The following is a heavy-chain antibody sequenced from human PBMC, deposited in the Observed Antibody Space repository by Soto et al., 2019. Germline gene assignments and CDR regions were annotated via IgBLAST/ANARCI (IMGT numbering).Heavy chain of an antibody. CDR2: ISAYNGNT. V-gene: IGHV1-18*01. CDR1: GYTFTSYG. Sequence: QVQLVQSGAELKKPGASVKVSCKASGYTFTSYGISWVRQAPGQGLEWMGWISAYNGNTNYAQKLQGRATMTTDTSTSTAYMELRSLRSDDTAVYYCARIPRRLIRYCDWLFDYWGQGTMVTVSS. D-gene: IGHD3-9*01. J-gene: IGHJ4*02. CDR3: ARIPRRLIRYCDWLFDY.